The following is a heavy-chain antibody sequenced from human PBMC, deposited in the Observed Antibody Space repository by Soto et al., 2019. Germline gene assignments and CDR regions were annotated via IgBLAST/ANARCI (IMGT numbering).Heavy chain of an antibody. CDR3: ARDLPKHTILGVVYPFDY. CDR1: GFTFSSYS. J-gene: IGHJ4*02. D-gene: IGHD3-3*01. Sequence: EVQLVESGGGLVKPGGSLRLSCAASGFTFSSYSMNWVRQAPGKGLEWVSSISSSSSYIYYADSVKGRFTISRDNAKNSLYLKMNSLRAEDSAVYYCARDLPKHTILGVVYPFDYWGQGTLVTVSS. CDR2: ISSSSSYI. V-gene: IGHV3-21*01.